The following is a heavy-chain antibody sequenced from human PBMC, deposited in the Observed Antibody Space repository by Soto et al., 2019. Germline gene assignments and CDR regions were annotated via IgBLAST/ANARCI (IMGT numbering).Heavy chain of an antibody. D-gene: IGHD2-2*01. CDR3: ARGLGPLVPAVSPFDS. CDR1: GYTFTSYG. CDR2: ISAYNGNT. Sequence: QVQLVQSGAEVKKPGASVKVSCKASGYTFTSYGISWVRQAPGQGLEWMGWISAYNGNTNYAQKRQGRVTMTTDTATSTAYIELRSLRSDDTAVYYCARGLGPLVPAVSPFDSWGQGTLVTVSS. V-gene: IGHV1-18*01. J-gene: IGHJ4*02.